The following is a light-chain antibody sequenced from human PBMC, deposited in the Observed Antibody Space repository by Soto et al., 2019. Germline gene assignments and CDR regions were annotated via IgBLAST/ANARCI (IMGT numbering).Light chain of an antibody. CDR3: QQRSNWPPT. Sequence: EILLTQSPAPLSLASGGRATLSCRASQSVSSYLAWYQQNPGQAPRLLIYDASNRATGIPARFSGSGSGTDFTLTISSLEPEDFAVYYCQQRSNWPPTFGQGTKVDIK. CDR1: QSVSSY. V-gene: IGKV3-11*01. J-gene: IGKJ1*01. CDR2: DAS.